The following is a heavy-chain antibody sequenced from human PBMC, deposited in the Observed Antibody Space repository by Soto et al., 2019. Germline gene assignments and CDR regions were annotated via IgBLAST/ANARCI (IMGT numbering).Heavy chain of an antibody. CDR3: ARESNILVVPAAGFDP. D-gene: IGHD2-2*01. V-gene: IGHV1-46*01. Sequence: ASVKVSCKASGYTFTSYYMHWVRQAPGQGLEWMGIINPSGGSTSYAQKFQGRVTMTRDTSTSTVYMELSSLRSEDTAVYYCARESNILVVPAAGFDPWGQGTLVTVSS. J-gene: IGHJ5*02. CDR1: GYTFTSYY. CDR2: INPSGGST.